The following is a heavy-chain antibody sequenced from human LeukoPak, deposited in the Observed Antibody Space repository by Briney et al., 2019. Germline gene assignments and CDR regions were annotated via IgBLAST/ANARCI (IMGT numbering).Heavy chain of an antibody. V-gene: IGHV4-61*02. J-gene: IGHJ5*02. Sequence: SETLSLTCTVSGGSISSGSYYWSWIRQPAGKGLEWIGRIYTSGSINYNPSLKSRVTISVDTSKNQFSLKLSSVAAADTAVYYCARVRDSSGYSVWFDPWGQGTLVTVSS. CDR2: IYTSGSI. D-gene: IGHD3-22*01. CDR3: ARVRDSSGYSVWFDP. CDR1: GGSISSGSYY.